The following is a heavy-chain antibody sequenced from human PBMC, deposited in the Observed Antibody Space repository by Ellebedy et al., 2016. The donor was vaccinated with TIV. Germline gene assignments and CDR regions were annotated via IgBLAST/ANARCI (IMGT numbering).Heavy chain of an antibody. D-gene: IGHD5/OR15-5a*01. CDR3: ARASFYDVDLSGWYFDF. CDR1: GFTVSSNY. Sequence: GESLKISCAASGFTVSSNYMSWVRQAPGKGLEWVSVIYSGGSTDYADSVKGRFTISRDNSKNTLYLQMNSLRTEDTAVYYCARASFYDVDLSGWYFDFWGRGTLVTVSS. J-gene: IGHJ2*01. CDR2: IYSGGST. V-gene: IGHV3-66*01.